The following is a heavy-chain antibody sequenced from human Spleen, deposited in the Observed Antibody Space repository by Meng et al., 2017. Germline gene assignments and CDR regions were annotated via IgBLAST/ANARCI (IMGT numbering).Heavy chain of an antibody. V-gene: IGHV3-33*01. D-gene: IGHD6-19*01. Sequence: GESLKISCAASGFIFSNYGMHWVRQAPGKGLEWVAVIWYDGNNKYSADSVKGRFTISRDNSKNTLYLQMNSLTAEDTAVYYCARGAIRKYASGWHYFDYWGQGTLVTVSS. J-gene: IGHJ4*02. CDR3: ARGAIRKYASGWHYFDY. CDR1: GFIFSNYG. CDR2: IWYDGNNK.